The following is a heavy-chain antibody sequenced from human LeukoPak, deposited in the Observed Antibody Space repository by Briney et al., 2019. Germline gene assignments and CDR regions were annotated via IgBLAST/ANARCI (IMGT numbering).Heavy chain of an antibody. D-gene: IGHD3-3*01. Sequence: ASVKVSCKASGYIFTGYYIHWVRQAPGQGLEWMGWINSYSGGTNYAQKFQGRVTLTRDTSIATADDTAVYYCARDPLNLYDFWSGPTGANWFDPWGQGTLVTVSP. V-gene: IGHV1-2*02. J-gene: IGHJ5*02. CDR1: GYIFTGYY. CDR2: INSYSGGT. CDR3: ARDPLNLYDFWSGPTGANWFDP.